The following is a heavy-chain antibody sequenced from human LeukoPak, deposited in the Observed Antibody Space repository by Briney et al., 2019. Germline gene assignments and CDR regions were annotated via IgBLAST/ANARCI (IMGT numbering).Heavy chain of an antibody. CDR1: GESFSGYY. D-gene: IGHD6-13*01. J-gene: IGHJ6*02. CDR3: ARDYSSSWSRPYYYYYGMDV. V-gene: IGHV4-4*07. CDR2: IYTSGST. Sequence: SETLSLTCAVYGESFSGYYWSWIRQPPGKGLEWIGRIYTSGSTNYNPSLKSRVTMSVDTSKNQFSLKLSSVTAADTAVYYCARDYSSSWSRPYYYYYGMDVWGQGTTVTVSS.